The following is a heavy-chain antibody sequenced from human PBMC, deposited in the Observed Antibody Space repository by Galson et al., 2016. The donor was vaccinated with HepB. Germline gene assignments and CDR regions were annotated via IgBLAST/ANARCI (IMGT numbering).Heavy chain of an antibody. CDR3: AHTSPSGEFDF. CDR1: GFSLSTSGVA. J-gene: IGHJ2*01. Sequence: PALVKPTQTLTLTCTFSGFSLSTSGVAVGWIRQPPGKALEWLALVYWDDDKRYRPSLKSRLTITKDTSKNQVVLTMSDMDPVDTGTYYCAHTSPSGEFDFWGRGTLGTVSA. D-gene: IGHD3-10*01. V-gene: IGHV2-5*02. CDR2: VYWDDDK.